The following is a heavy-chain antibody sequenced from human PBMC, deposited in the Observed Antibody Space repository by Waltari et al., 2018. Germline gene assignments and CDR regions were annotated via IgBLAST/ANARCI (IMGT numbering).Heavy chain of an antibody. CDR2: INHSGDT. CDR3: ARLWATLRFLEWLTEVDRFDV. J-gene: IGHJ3*01. CDR1: GGSFSPYY. V-gene: IGHV4-34*01. D-gene: IGHD3-3*01. Sequence: QVQLQQWGPGLLKPSETLSLTCGLFGGSFSPYYWLWIRQSPGKGLEWIGEINHSGDTNYHPSLKSRLTISADTSKNHFSLKLTSVTAADTGVYFCARLWATLRFLEWLTEVDRFDVWGPGTMVTVSS.